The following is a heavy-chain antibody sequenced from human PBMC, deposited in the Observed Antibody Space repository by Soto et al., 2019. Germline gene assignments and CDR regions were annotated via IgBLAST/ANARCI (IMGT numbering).Heavy chain of an antibody. CDR1: GFTFSSYA. J-gene: IGHJ4*02. CDR2: ISYDGSNK. CDR3: ARSHDYGTYYFDY. D-gene: IGHD4-17*01. V-gene: IGHV3-30-3*01. Sequence: QVQLVESGGGVVQTGRSLRLSCAASGFTFSSYAMHWVRQAPGKGLEWVAVISYDGSNKYYADSVKGRFTISRDNSKNTLYLQMNSLRAEDTAVYYCARSHDYGTYYFDYWGQGTLVTVSS.